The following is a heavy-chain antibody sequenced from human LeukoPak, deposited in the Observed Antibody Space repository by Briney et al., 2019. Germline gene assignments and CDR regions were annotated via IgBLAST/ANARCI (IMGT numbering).Heavy chain of an antibody. V-gene: IGHV1-2*02. Sequence: ASVKVSCNSSGYTIVYSYNHGGRQAPGEGVERMGWNNTDADATVSAQKLQDGIKMTQNTSINTAYMELNRLTSDDTAVYYCARPDYYDDDSPGRHDWGQGTQVTVSS. CDR1: GYTIVYSY. D-gene: IGHD3-22*01. J-gene: IGHJ4*02. CDR3: ARPDYYDDDSPGRHD. CDR2: NNTDADAT.